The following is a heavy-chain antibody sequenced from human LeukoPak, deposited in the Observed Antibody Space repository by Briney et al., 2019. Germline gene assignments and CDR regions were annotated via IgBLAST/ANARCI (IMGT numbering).Heavy chain of an antibody. CDR1: GHTFTDFY. J-gene: IGHJ5*02. CDR2: INPNNGGT. CDR3: AREVGIVSS. Sequence: ASVKVSCKASGHTFTDFYVHWVRQAPGQGLEWMGWINPNNGGTNFAQKFLGNITMTRDTSISTAYMELSRLRSDDTAVYYCAREVGIVSSWGQGTLVTVSS. V-gene: IGHV1-2*02. D-gene: IGHD5-12*01.